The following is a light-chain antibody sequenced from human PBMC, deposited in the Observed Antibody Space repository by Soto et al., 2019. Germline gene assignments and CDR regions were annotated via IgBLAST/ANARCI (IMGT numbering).Light chain of an antibody. V-gene: IGLV2-11*01. J-gene: IGLJ3*02. CDR3: CSYAGSYILV. CDR1: SSDVSGDNY. CDR2: DVN. Sequence: QSVLTQPRSVSGYPGQSVTISCTGTSSDVSGDNYVSWYQRHPGKAPKVMIYDVNKRPSGVPDRFSGSKSGNTASLTISGLQAEDEADYYCCSYAGSYILVFGGGTKVTVL.